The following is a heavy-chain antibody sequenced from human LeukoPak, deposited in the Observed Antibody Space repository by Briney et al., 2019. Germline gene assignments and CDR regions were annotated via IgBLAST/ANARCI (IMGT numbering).Heavy chain of an antibody. CDR2: ISYDGTNQ. D-gene: IGHD3-10*01. CDR1: GFTFSNNA. Sequence: GGSLRLSCAATGFTFSNNAMHWVRQAPGKGLEWVAVISYDGTNQRYADSVKGRFTISRDNSKNTLYLQMNSLRAEDTAVYYCAKHGSGSYYNYYYYYHMDVWGKGTPVTVSS. V-gene: IGHV3-30*04. J-gene: IGHJ6*03. CDR3: AKHGSGSYYNYYYYYHMDV.